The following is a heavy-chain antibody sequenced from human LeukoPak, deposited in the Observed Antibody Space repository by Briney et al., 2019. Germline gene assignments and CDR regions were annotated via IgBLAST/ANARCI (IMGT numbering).Heavy chain of an antibody. CDR3: AIKGKRGSGWFPFDY. Sequence: ASVKVSCKASGYTFISYDINWVRQATGQGLEWMGWMNPNSGNTGYAQKFQGRVTMTRNTSISTAYMELSSLRSEDTAVYYCAIKGKRGSGWFPFDYWGQGTLVTVSS. CDR2: MNPNSGNT. CDR1: GYTFISYD. D-gene: IGHD6-19*01. J-gene: IGHJ4*02. V-gene: IGHV1-8*01.